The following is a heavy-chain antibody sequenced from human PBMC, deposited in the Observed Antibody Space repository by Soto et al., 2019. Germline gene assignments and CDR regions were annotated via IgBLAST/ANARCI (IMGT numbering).Heavy chain of an antibody. CDR2: ISSSSSTI. D-gene: IGHD6-13*01. Sequence: EVQLVESGGGLVQPGGSLRLSCAASGFTFSSYSMNWVRQAPGKGLEWVSYISSSSSTIYYADSVKGRFTISRDNAKNSLYLQMNSLRAEDTAVYYCARGCSSWDCGGDAFDIWGQGTMVTVSS. J-gene: IGHJ3*02. CDR3: ARGCSSWDCGGDAFDI. CDR1: GFTFSSYS. V-gene: IGHV3-48*01.